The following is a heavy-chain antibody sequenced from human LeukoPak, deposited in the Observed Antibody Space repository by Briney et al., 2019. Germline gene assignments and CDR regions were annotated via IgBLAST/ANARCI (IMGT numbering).Heavy chain of an antibody. CDR1: GFTFSSYW. CDR3: ARDGSGNYVYNLFDP. Sequence: GSLRLSCAASGFTFSSYWMHWVRQAPGKGLVWVSRINTDQSSTTYADSVKGRFTISRDNAENTLYLQMTSLRAEDTAVYYCARDGSGNYVYNLFDPWGQGTLVTVCS. CDR2: INTDQSST. J-gene: IGHJ5*02. V-gene: IGHV3-74*01. D-gene: IGHD3-10*01.